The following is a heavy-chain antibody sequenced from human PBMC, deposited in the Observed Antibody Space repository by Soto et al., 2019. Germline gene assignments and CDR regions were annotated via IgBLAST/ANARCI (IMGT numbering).Heavy chain of an antibody. CDR1: GYTFTSYG. D-gene: IGHD2-8*01. Sequence: ASVKVSCKASGYTFTSYGISWVRQAPGQGLEWMGWISAYNGNTNYAQKLQGRVTMTTDTSTSTAYMELRSLRSDDTAVYYCASGYCTNGVCYIPRLDYWGQGTLVTVSS. V-gene: IGHV1-18*01. CDR2: ISAYNGNT. CDR3: ASGYCTNGVCYIPRLDY. J-gene: IGHJ4*02.